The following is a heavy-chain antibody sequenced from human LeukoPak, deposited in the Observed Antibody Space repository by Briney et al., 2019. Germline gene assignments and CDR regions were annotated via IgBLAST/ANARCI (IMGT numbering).Heavy chain of an antibody. D-gene: IGHD6-19*01. Sequence: GGSLRLSCAPSGFPFSNYWMNWVRQALGNALEWVAYIRKDGGETYYVDSVKGRFTISRDNAKNSLYLQMNSLRAEDTAVYYCARHTSGQPFDYWGQGTLVTVFS. CDR2: IRKDGGET. CDR3: ARHTSGQPFDY. CDR1: GFPFSNYW. V-gene: IGHV3-7*03. J-gene: IGHJ4*02.